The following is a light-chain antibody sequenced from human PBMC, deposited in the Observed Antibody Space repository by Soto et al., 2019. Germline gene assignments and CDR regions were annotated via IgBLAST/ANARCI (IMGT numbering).Light chain of an antibody. Sequence: DIVMTQSPDSLAVSLGERATINCKSSQNILYSSNNKNYLVWYQQKPAQPPKLLIYWASTRESGVPDLFSGSGSGTDFTLTISSLQAEDVAVYYCLQYYSTPVTFGQGTRLEIK. V-gene: IGKV4-1*01. CDR1: QNILYSSNNKNY. CDR3: LQYYSTPVT. J-gene: IGKJ5*01. CDR2: WAS.